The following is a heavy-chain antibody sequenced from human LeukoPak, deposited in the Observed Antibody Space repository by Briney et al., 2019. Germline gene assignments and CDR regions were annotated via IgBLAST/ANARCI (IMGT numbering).Heavy chain of an antibody. Sequence: PGGSLRLSCAASGFTFSSYWMSWVRQAPGKGLEWVANINQDGGEKYYVDSVKGRFTISRDNAKNSLYLQMSSLIPEETAVYYFAAPPSHLGGRETLVPVS. V-gene: IGHV3-7*01. J-gene: IGHJ4*02. CDR2: INQDGGEK. CDR1: GFTFSSYW. D-gene: IGHD3-16*01. CDR3: AAPPSHL.